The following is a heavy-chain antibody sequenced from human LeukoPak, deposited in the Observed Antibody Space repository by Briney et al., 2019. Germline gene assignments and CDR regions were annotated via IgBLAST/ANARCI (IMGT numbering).Heavy chain of an antibody. J-gene: IGHJ5*02. CDR2: IYYSGST. Sequence: SETLSLTCTVSGGSISSYYWSWIRQPPGKGLEWIGYIYYSGSTNYNPSLKSRATISVDTSKNQFSLKLSSVTAADTAVYYCARYYDFWSGLSFDPWGQGTLVTVSS. V-gene: IGHV4-59*01. D-gene: IGHD3-3*01. CDR1: GGSISSYY. CDR3: ARYYDFWSGLSFDP.